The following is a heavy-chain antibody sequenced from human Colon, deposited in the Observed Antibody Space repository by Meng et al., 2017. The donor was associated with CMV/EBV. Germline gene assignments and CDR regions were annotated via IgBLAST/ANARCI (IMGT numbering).Heavy chain of an antibody. CDR3: AGAAMATPSSVDV. CDR2: IINDGSGA. J-gene: IGHJ6*02. CDR1: GFTFTSYW. Sequence: GGSLRLSCAASGFTFTSYWMHWVRQVPGKGLVWVSRIINDGSGANYADSVKDRFTISRDNAKNTVYLQMNSLRAEDTAVYYCAGAAMATPSSVDVWGQGTTVTVSS. V-gene: IGHV3-74*01. D-gene: IGHD5-18*01.